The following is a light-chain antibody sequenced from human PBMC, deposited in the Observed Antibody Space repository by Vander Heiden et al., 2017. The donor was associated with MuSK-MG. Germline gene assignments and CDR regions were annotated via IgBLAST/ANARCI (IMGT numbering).Light chain of an antibody. CDR3: CSYAGTYRYV. V-gene: IGLV2-11*01. Sequence: QSALTQPRSVSGSPGPSVTLSCPETPGDVGGYYYVSWYQQHPGKAPKLMIYDVVKRPSGVPDRFSGSKSGSTASMTISGIQDEDEADYYCCSYAGTYRYVFGTGTTVTVL. CDR1: PGDVGGYYY. J-gene: IGLJ1*01. CDR2: DVV.